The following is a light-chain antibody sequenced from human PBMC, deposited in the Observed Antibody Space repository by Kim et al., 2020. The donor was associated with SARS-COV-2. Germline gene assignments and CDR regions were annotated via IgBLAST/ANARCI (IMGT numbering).Light chain of an antibody. CDR2: ANT. J-gene: IGLJ2*01. Sequence: QPVLTQPPSVSGAPGQRVTISCTGSSSNIGAGYDVHWYQQLPGTAPKLLIYANTNRPSGVPDRFSGSKSGTSASLAITGLQAEDEADYYCHSYDSSLSGSLFGGGTKLIVL. CDR1: SSNIGAGYD. V-gene: IGLV1-40*01. CDR3: HSYDSSLSGSL.